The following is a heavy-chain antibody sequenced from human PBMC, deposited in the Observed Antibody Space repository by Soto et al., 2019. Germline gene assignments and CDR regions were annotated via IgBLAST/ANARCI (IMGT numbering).Heavy chain of an antibody. Sequence: SETRSLTCTVSGGCISRKTYYWGWIRQPPGKGLEWIGSIYYSGSTFYNPSLKSRVTISVDTSKNQFSLKPNSVTAADTAVYYCARLGDIGYYYYMDAWGKGTTVTVSS. CDR3: ARLGDIGYYYYMDA. J-gene: IGHJ6*03. V-gene: IGHV4-39*01. CDR1: GGCISRKTYY. CDR2: IYYSGST. D-gene: IGHD2-15*01.